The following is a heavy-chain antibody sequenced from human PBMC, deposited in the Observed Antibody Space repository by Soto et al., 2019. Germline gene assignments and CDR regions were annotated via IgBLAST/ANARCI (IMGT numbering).Heavy chain of an antibody. Sequence: GTPVKLSCEAGGDSSTSHYMHWGGQGPGQGLEWMGIINPSGGSTSYAQKFQGRVTMTRDTSTSTVYMELSSLRSEDTAVYYCATLWFGELLIVGDYWGQGTLVTVSS. CDR2: INPSGGST. J-gene: IGHJ4*02. CDR3: ATLWFGELLIVGDY. CDR1: GDSSTSHY. D-gene: IGHD3-10*01. V-gene: IGHV1-46*01.